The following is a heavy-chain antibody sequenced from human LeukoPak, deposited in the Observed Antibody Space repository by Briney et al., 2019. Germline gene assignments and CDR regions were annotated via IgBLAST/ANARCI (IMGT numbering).Heavy chain of an antibody. CDR1: GDSVSSNSAA. CDR3: TRDSGLGNDAFDV. J-gene: IGHJ3*01. D-gene: IGHD3-10*01. CDR2: TYYRSKWFY. Sequence: LSQTLSLTCAISGDSVSSNSAAWDWITQSPSRGLEWLGRTYYRSKWFYDYAVSVKSRITINPDTSKNQFSLLLNSVTPEDTAVYYCTRDSGLGNDAFDVWGQGTMVTVSS. V-gene: IGHV6-1*01.